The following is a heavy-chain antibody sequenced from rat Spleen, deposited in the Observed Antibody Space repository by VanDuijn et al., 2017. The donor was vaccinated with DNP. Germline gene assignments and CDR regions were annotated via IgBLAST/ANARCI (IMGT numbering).Heavy chain of an antibody. CDR1: GFTLSNYG. D-gene: IGHD1-1*01. CDR3: AGQSPTTVVWYFDL. CDR2: ITTGGVNT. V-gene: IGHV5S13*01. J-gene: IGHJ1*01. Sequence: EVQLVESGGGLVQPGRSLKLSCVASGFTLSNYGMAWVRQAPTKGLEWVASITTGGVNTYYRDSVRGRFTISRDDAKNTQYLQVDSLRSEDTATYYCAGQSPTTVVWYFDLWGPGAMVTVSS.